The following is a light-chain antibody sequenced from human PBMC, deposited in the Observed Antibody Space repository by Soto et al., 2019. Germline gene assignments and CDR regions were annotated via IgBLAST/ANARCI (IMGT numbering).Light chain of an antibody. CDR3: QVWDIMTDNNV. V-gene: IGLV3-21*04. CDR2: YDS. J-gene: IGLJ1*01. CDR1: NIGNKR. Sequence: SYELTQPPSVSVAPEKTATITCGGNNIGNKRVHWYRQKPGQAPVLLISYDSDRPSGIPERFSGANSETTATLSISRVEAGNEADYYCQVWDIMTDNNVFGSGTKLTVL.